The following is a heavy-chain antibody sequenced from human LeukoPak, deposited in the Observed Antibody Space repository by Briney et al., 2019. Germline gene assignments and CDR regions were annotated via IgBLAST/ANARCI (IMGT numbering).Heavy chain of an antibody. Sequence: GGSLRLSCAATRLTFTSYWMTWVRQAPGKGLEWVANINPDGAKKTYVDSVKGRFTISRDNAENSLHLQMNSLRVEGTAVYYCASQPAVVDLDCWGQGTLVTVSS. CDR2: INPDGAKK. J-gene: IGHJ4*02. V-gene: IGHV3-7*01. CDR1: RLTFTSYW. CDR3: ASQPAVVDLDC. D-gene: IGHD5-18*01.